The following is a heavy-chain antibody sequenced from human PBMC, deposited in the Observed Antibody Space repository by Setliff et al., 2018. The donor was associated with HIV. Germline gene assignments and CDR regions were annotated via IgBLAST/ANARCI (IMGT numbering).Heavy chain of an antibody. J-gene: IGHJ6*03. CDR1: GGPISSDNYY. D-gene: IGHD3-10*01. Sequence: SETLSLTCTVSGGPISSDNYYWSWIRQPAGKGLGWIGRIYTSGNTKYNPSLKSRVTISVDTSKNQLSLKLSSVTAADTAVYYCARESGLQVRGAMYYYMDVWGTGTTVTVSS. CDR3: ARESGLQVRGAMYYYMDV. CDR2: IYTSGNT. V-gene: IGHV4-61*02.